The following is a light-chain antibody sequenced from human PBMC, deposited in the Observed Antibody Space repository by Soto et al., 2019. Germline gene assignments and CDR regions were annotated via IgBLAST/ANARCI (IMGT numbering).Light chain of an antibody. CDR1: QRVSSSY. Sequence: NGVTQSPGTLSLSPGERATLSCRASQRVSSSYLAWYQQKPGQAPRLLIYGASSRATGIPDRFSGSGAGKEFTVTISRLEPEDFAVYYCQQYGSSFTFGPGTKVDIK. CDR2: GAS. J-gene: IGKJ3*01. V-gene: IGKV3-20*01. CDR3: QQYGSSFT.